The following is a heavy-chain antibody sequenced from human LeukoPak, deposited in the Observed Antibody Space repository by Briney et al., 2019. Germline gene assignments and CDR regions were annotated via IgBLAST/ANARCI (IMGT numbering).Heavy chain of an antibody. V-gene: IGHV3-30*18. CDR2: ISYDGSNK. Sequence: GGSLRLSCAASGFTFSSYGMHWVRQAPGKGLEWVAVISYDGSNKYYADSVKGRFTISRDNPKNTLYLQMNSLRAEDTAVYYCAKDRRWFGELLKGIDYWGQGTLVTVSS. J-gene: IGHJ4*02. D-gene: IGHD3-10*01. CDR3: AKDRRWFGELLKGIDY. CDR1: GFTFSSYG.